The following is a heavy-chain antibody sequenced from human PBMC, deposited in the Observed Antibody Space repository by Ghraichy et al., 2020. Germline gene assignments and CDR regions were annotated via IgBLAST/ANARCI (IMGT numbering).Heavy chain of an antibody. V-gene: IGHV1-69*04. D-gene: IGHD1-14*01. CDR1: GGTFSSYA. CDR2: IIPILGIA. Sequence: SVKVSCKASGGTFSSYAISWVRQAPGQGLEWMGRIIPILGIANYAQKFQGRVTITADKSTSTAYMELSSLRSEDTAVYYCEVSDYYYYYGMDVWGQGTTVTVSS. CDR3: EVSDYYYYYGMDV. J-gene: IGHJ6*02.